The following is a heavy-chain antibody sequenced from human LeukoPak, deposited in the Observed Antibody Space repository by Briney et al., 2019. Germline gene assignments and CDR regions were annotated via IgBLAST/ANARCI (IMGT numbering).Heavy chain of an antibody. D-gene: IGHD3-10*01. CDR2: IYYSGST. CDR1: GGSISSYY. Sequence: PSETLSLTCTVSGGSISSYYWSWIRRPPGKGLEWIGYIYYSGSTNYNPSLKSRVTISVDTSKNQFSLKLSSVTAADTAVYYCARESGDITMVRGAYKIHEYYFDYWGQGTLVTVSS. V-gene: IGHV4-59*01. J-gene: IGHJ4*02. CDR3: ARESGDITMVRGAYKIHEYYFDY.